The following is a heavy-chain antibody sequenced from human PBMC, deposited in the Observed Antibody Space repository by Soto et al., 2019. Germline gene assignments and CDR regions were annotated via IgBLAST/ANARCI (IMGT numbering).Heavy chain of an antibody. V-gene: IGHV3-66*01. CDR1: GFTVSSKY. CDR2: IQRGGPT. J-gene: IGHJ6*04. D-gene: IGHD2-15*01. Sequence: EVHLVESGGGLVQPGGSLRLSCAASGFTVSSKYMSWVRQAPGKGLEWVSLIQRGGPTYYADSVKGRFTISRDTSENTLHLQMDSLRAEDTAVYYCARDDVLCDGGRCYGVPLDGWGKGTTVTVSS. CDR3: ARDDVLCDGGRCYGVPLDG.